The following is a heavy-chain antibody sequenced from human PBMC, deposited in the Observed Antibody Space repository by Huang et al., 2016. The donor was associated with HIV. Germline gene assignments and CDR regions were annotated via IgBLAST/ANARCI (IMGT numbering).Heavy chain of an antibody. D-gene: IGHD6-13*01. J-gene: IGHJ4*02. V-gene: IGHV4-34*02. CDR3: ARGRGSSWSLFDT. CDR2: INQSGRT. Sequence: QVQLEQWGARLLKPSETLSLTCAVYGESLSDFFWSWIRQPPGKGLGWIGEINQSGRTNYNPSLKSRVTIAVYTSKKQFSLKLKSVTAADTSMYYCARGRGSSWSLFDTWGQGSLVTVFS. CDR1: GESLSDFF.